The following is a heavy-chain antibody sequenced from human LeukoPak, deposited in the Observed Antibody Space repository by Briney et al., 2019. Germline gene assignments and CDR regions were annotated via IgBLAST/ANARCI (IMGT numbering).Heavy chain of an antibody. V-gene: IGHV3-9*01. J-gene: IGHJ4*02. CDR2: ISWNSGSI. CDR3: AKDISGRGSCFDY. D-gene: IGHD1-26*01. CDR1: GFTVSTNS. Sequence: PGGSLRLSCTVSGFTVSTNSMSWVRQAPGKGLEWVSGISWNSGSIGYADSVKGRFTISRDNAKNSLYLQMNSLRAEDTALYYCAKDISGRGSCFDYWGQGTLVTVSS.